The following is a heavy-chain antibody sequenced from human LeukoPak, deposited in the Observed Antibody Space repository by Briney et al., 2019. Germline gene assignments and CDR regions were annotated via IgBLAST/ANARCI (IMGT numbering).Heavy chain of an antibody. J-gene: IGHJ4*02. V-gene: IGHV3-21*01. Sequence: KPGGSLGLSCAASGFTFSSYSMNWVRQAPGKGLEWVSSISSSSSYIYYADSVKGRFTISRDNAKNSLYLQMNSLRAEDTAVYYCARPTVARDTASDYWGQGTLVTVSS. CDR1: GFTFSSYS. CDR2: ISSSSSYI. CDR3: ARPTVARDTASDY. D-gene: IGHD4-23*01.